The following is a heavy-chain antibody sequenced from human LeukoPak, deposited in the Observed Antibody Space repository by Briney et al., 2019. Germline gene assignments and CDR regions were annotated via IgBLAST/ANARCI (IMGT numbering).Heavy chain of an antibody. CDR2: ISSDGGKK. V-gene: IGHV3-30*04. D-gene: IGHD3-22*01. CDR1: RFTFNNYL. CDR3: AREHYDDSGGYSSGLDV. Sequence: GGSLRLSCEASRFTFNNYLIHWVRQAPGKGLEWVALISSDGGKKYYADSVKGRFTISRDNSKDTLFLQMNSLKADDTAVYYCAREHYDDSGGYSSGLDVWGQGTTVTVSS. J-gene: IGHJ6*02.